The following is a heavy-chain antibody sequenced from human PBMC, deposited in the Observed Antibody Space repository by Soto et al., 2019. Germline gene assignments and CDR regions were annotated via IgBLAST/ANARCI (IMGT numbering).Heavy chain of an antibody. Sequence: QVQLVESGGGVVQPGRSLRLSCAASGFTFSSYGMHWVRQAPGKGLEWVAVISYDGSNKYYADSVKGRFTISRDNSKKTLYLQMNSLRAEDTAVYYCAKDTLDCSGGSCSGYYYYGMDVWGQGTTVTVSS. CDR3: AKDTLDCSGGSCSGYYYYGMDV. J-gene: IGHJ6*02. CDR2: ISYDGSNK. D-gene: IGHD2-15*01. V-gene: IGHV3-30*18. CDR1: GFTFSSYG.